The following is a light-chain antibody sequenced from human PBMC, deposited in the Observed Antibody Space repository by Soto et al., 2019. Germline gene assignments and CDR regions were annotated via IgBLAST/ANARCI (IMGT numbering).Light chain of an antibody. J-gene: IGLJ1*01. V-gene: IGLV2-14*01. CDR3: SSYTSSSTPYV. CDR2: EVS. Sequence: QSALTQPASVSGSPGQSITISCTGTSSDVGGYNYVSWYQQHPGKAPKLMIYEVSNRPSGVSNRFSGSKSGNTASLTISGLXXXXXXDXYCSSYTSSSTPYVFGTGTKVTVL. CDR1: SSDVGGYNY.